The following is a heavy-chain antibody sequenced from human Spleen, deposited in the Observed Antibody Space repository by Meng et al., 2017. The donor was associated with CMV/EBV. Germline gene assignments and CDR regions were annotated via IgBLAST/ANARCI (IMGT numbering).Heavy chain of an antibody. V-gene: IGHV3-30*03. CDR2: FSFDGKNQ. Sequence: GESLKISCTVSGFLVSNYGMHWVRQAPGQGLEWVAVFSFDGKNQYYAESVKGRFTISRDNSRNTLSLQMNSLRPEDTAVYYCARGVGANYGMDVWGQGTTVTVSS. CDR1: GFLVSNYG. D-gene: IGHD1-26*01. J-gene: IGHJ6*02. CDR3: ARGVGANYGMDV.